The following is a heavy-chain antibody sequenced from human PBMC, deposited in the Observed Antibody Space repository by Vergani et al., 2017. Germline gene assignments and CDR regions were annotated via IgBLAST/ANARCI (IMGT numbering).Heavy chain of an antibody. V-gene: IGHV4-59*01. D-gene: IGHD2-8*01. CDR1: GGSITSYY. CDR2: IYYSGST. J-gene: IGHJ4*02. CDR3: ARGRRTSGFGTTFYDY. Sequence: QVQLQESGPGLVKPSETLALTCTVSGGSITSYYWSWIRQPPGKGLEWIWNIYYSGSTNYDPSLKSRVTISVDTSKNQFSLELSSMTTADTAVYYCARGRRTSGFGTTFYDYWGQGTLVTVSS.